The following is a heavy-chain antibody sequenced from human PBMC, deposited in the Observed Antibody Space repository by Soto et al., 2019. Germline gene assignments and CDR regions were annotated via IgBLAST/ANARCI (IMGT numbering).Heavy chain of an antibody. J-gene: IGHJ4*02. V-gene: IGHV3-74*01. Sequence: GGSLRLSCAASGFTFSSYWMHWVRQAPGKGLAWVSRISGDGTTTSYADSVKGRFTISRDNAMHTVYLQMNSLRVEDTAVYYCARGTAVTGLDYWGQGALVTVSS. CDR3: ARGTAVTGLDY. CDR1: GFTFSSYW. D-gene: IGHD6-19*01. CDR2: ISGDGTTT.